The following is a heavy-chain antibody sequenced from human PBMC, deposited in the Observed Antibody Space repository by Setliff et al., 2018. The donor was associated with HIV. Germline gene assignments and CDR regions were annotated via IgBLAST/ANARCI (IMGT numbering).Heavy chain of an antibody. CDR1: GYSISSGYY. CDR2: IYHSGST. Sequence: SETLSLTCTVSGYSISSGYYWGWIRQPPGKGLEWIGSIYHSGSTYYNPSLKGRVTISAATSKNVFSLNMTSVTAADTAVYYCARPVSKNSYGLDVWGLGTTVTVSS. J-gene: IGHJ6*02. V-gene: IGHV4-38-2*02. CDR3: ARPVSKNSYGLDV.